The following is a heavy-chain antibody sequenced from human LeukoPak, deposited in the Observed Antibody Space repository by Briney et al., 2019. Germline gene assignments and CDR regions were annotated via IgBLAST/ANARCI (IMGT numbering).Heavy chain of an antibody. D-gene: IGHD4-23*01. CDR3: AKERQGGNSYGDEAFYFDY. CDR2: ISGSGGNS. V-gene: IGHV3-23*01. Sequence: GGSLRLSCTASGFSFDTYAMNWVRQVPGKGLEWVSGISGSGGNSYYADSVKGRFTISRDNSKNTLYLQMHSLRAEDTAIYDCAKERQGGNSYGDEAFYFDYWGQGTLVTVSS. J-gene: IGHJ4*02. CDR1: GFSFDTYA.